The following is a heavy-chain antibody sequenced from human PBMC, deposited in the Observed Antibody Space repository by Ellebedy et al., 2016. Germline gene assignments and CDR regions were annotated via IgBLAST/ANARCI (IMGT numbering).Heavy chain of an antibody. Sequence: LRLXXTVSGGSISSGGHYWSWIRQHPGKGLEWIGYIHYSGNTYYSPSLRGRVNISVDTSKNQFSLRLSSVTAADTAVYYCAREQYGNYGGYYMDVWGKGTTVTVSS. V-gene: IGHV4-31*03. CDR1: GGSISSGGHY. CDR3: AREQYGNYGGYYMDV. J-gene: IGHJ6*03. D-gene: IGHD4-11*01. CDR2: IHYSGNT.